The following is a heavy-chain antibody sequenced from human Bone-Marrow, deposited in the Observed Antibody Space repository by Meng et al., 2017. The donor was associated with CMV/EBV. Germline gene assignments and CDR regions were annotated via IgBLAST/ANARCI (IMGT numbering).Heavy chain of an antibody. Sequence: GESLKISCAASGFTFNNYWMTWVRQAPGKGLEWVGRIKSKTDGGTTDYAAPVKGRFTISRDDSKNTLYLQMNSLKTEDTAVYYCTTAYVRVGARVLTFDYWGQGTLVTVSS. J-gene: IGHJ4*02. V-gene: IGHV3-15*01. D-gene: IGHD3-10*02. CDR3: TTAYVRVGARVLTFDY. CDR1: GFTFNNYW. CDR2: IKSKTDGGTT.